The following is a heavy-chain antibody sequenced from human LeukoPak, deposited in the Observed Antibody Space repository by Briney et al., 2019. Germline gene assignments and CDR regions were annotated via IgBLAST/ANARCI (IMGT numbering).Heavy chain of an antibody. J-gene: IGHJ4*02. V-gene: IGHV4-59*12. CDR1: GGSISSYS. CDR2: IYHSGST. D-gene: IGHD3-10*01. CDR3: AGDYGSGSYRFDY. Sequence: SETLSLTCTVSGGSISSYSWSWVRQPPGRGLEWTGYIYHSGSTTYNPSLKSRITISLDTSNNQFSLKLSSVTAADTAVYYCAGDYGSGSYRFDYWGQGTLVTVSS.